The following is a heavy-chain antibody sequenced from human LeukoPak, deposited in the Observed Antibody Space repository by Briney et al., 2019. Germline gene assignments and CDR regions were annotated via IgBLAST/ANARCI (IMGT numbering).Heavy chain of an antibody. J-gene: IGHJ6*03. CDR1: SGSISSSRNY. D-gene: IGHD2-2*01. CDR3: ARDAVVVPSGSYYYYYYMDV. Sequence: SETLSLTCTVSSGSISSSRNYWGWIRQPPGKGLEWIGYIYHSGSTYYNPSLKSRVTISVDTSKNQFSLKLSSVTAADTAVYYCARDAVVVPSGSYYYYYYMDVWGKGTTVTVSS. CDR2: IYHSGST. V-gene: IGHV4-39*07.